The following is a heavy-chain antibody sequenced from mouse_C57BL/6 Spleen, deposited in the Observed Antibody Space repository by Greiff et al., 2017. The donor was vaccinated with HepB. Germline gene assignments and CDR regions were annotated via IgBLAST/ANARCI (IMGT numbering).Heavy chain of an antibody. CDR2: ISSGSSTI. D-gene: IGHD1-1*01. Sequence: EVHLVESGGGLVKPGGSLKLSCAASGFTFSDYVMHWVRQAPEKGLEWVAYISSGSSTIYYADTVKGRFTISRDNAKNTLFLQMTSLRSEDTAMYYCARNLVYYYGSSYAMDYWGQGTSVTVSS. CDR3: ARNLVYYYGSSYAMDY. J-gene: IGHJ4*01. V-gene: IGHV5-17*01. CDR1: GFTFSDYV.